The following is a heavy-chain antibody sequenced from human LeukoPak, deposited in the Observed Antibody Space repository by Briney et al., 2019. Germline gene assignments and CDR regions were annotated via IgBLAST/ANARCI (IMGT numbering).Heavy chain of an antibody. Sequence: RASVKVSCKASSYTFTRYGISWVRQAPGQGLEWMGWISGYNGNTNYAQKFQGRVTMTRNTSISTAYMELSSLRSEDTAVYYCERVIAAAGVNYYYYYMDVWGKGTTVTISS. D-gene: IGHD6-13*01. CDR2: ISGYNGNT. J-gene: IGHJ6*03. CDR3: ERVIAAAGVNYYYYYMDV. CDR1: SYTFTRYG. V-gene: IGHV1-18*01.